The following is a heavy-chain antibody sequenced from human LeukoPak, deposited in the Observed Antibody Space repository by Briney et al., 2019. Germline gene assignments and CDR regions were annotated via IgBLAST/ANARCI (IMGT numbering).Heavy chain of an antibody. Sequence: GGSLRLSCAASGFTFSSYSMKWVRQAPGKGLEWVSSISSSSSYIYYADSVKGQFTISRDNAKNSLYLQMNSLRAEDTAVYYCARDGIVATITFDYWGQGTLVTVSS. V-gene: IGHV3-21*01. CDR2: ISSSSSYI. CDR3: ARDGIVATITFDY. D-gene: IGHD5-12*01. CDR1: GFTFSSYS. J-gene: IGHJ4*02.